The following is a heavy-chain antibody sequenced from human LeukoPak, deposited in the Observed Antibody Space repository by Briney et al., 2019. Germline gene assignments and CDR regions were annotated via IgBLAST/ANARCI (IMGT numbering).Heavy chain of an antibody. V-gene: IGHV3-13*01. CDR2: IGTAGDT. CDR1: GFTFSSYD. Sequence: GGSLRLSCAASGFTFSSYDMHWVRQATGKGLEWVSAIGTAGDTYYPGSVKGRFTISRENAKNSLYLQMNSLRAGDTAVYYCARGSSYGYREEAFDIWGQGTMVTVSS. D-gene: IGHD5-18*01. J-gene: IGHJ3*02. CDR3: ARGSSYGYREEAFDI.